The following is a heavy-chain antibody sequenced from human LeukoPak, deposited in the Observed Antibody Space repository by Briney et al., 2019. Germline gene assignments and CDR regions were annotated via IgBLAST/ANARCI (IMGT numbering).Heavy chain of an antibody. J-gene: IGHJ6*03. Sequence: GGSLRLSCAASGFTFSSYAMNWVRQAPGKGLEWVSYISSSSSTIYYADSVQGRFTISRDNAKNSLYLQMNSLRAEDTAVYYCARDKSYYHYMDVWGKGTTVTVSS. CDR1: GFTFSSYA. CDR2: ISSSSSTI. CDR3: ARDKSYYHYMDV. V-gene: IGHV3-48*01.